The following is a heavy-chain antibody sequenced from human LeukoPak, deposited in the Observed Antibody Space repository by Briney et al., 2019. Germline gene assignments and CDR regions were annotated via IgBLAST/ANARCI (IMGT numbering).Heavy chain of an antibody. J-gene: IGHJ6*04. V-gene: IGHV1-69*06. Sequence: GASVKVSCKASGGTFSSYAISWVRQAPGQGLEWMGGIIPIFDTANYAQKFQGRVTITADKSTSTAYMELSSLRSEDTAVYYCARQRRRATVTTLTSSVDYGMDVWGKGTTVTVSS. CDR3: ARQRRRATVTTLTSSVDYGMDV. D-gene: IGHD4-17*01. CDR1: GGTFSSYA. CDR2: IIPIFDTA.